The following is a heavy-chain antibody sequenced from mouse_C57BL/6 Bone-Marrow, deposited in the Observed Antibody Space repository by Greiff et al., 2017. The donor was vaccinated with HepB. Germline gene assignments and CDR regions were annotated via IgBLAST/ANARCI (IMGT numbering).Heavy chain of an antibody. V-gene: IGHV5-6*01. CDR1: GFTFSSYG. CDR2: ISSCGSYT. J-gene: IGHJ3*01. CDR3: ARQNLRFAY. Sequence: EVKLVESGGDLVKPGGSLKLSCAASGFTFSSYGMSWVRQTPDKRLEWVATISSCGSYTYYPDSVKGRFTISRDNAKNTLYLQMSSLKSEDTAMYYCARQNLRFAYWGQGTLVTVSA.